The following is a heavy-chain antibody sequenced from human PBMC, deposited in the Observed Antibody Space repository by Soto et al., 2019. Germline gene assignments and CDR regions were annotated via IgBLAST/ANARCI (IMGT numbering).Heavy chain of an antibody. CDR3: AKPGYSSTAFDY. CDR2: ISSDGGNT. Sequence: PGGSLRLSCAASGFTFSSYSMNWVRQAPEKGLEYLSTISSDGGNTFYAGSVQGRFTISRDNSKNTLFLQMSSLRTEDTAVYYCAKPGYSSTAFDYWGQGALVTVPQ. J-gene: IGHJ4*02. D-gene: IGHD6-13*01. V-gene: IGHV3-64D*08. CDR1: GFTFSSYS.